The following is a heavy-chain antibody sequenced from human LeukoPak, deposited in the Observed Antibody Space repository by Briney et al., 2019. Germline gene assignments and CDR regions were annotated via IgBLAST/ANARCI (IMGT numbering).Heavy chain of an antibody. J-gene: IGHJ4*02. CDR1: GFTFSKYW. V-gene: IGHV3-74*01. CDR3: ATKQWLAPPPDS. Sequence: GVSLRLSCAAFGFTFSKYWMLWVRQDPGEGLESVSRINTDGTVTTYADSVKGRFTVSRDNADNTMFLQMNSVRDEDTAVYYCATKQWLAPPPDSWGQGTPVTVSS. D-gene: IGHD6-19*01. CDR2: INTDGTVT.